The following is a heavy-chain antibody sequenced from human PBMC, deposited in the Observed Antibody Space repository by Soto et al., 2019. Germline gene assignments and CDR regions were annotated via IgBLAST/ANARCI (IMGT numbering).Heavy chain of an antibody. Sequence: PGGSLRLSCAASGFTFSSYAMSWVRQAPGKGLEWVSVISGSGDATYYADSVKGRFTISRDNSKNTLYLQMNSLRAGDTAVYYCARQDYSTTWYLNYWGQGTLVTVSS. CDR3: ARQDYSTTWYLNY. CDR1: GFTFSSYA. D-gene: IGHD6-13*01. CDR2: ISGSGDAT. J-gene: IGHJ4*02. V-gene: IGHV3-23*01.